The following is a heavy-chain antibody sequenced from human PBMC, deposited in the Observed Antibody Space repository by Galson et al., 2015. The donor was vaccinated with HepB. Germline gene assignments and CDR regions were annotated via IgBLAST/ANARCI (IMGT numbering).Heavy chain of an antibody. D-gene: IGHD1-7*01. Sequence: SVKVSCKASGYTFTGYYMHWVRQAPGQGLEWMGRINPDSGVTNYAQKFQGRVTMTRDTSISTAYMEVISLRSDDTAVFYCARDPLYNWNYLNYFDYWGQGTLVTVSS. J-gene: IGHJ4*01. V-gene: IGHV1-2*06. CDR1: GYTFTGYY. CDR3: ARDPLYNWNYLNYFDY. CDR2: INPDSGVT.